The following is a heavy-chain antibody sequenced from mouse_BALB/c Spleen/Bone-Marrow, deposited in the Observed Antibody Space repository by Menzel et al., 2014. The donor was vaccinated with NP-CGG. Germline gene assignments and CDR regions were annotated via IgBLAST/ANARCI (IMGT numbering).Heavy chain of an antibody. Sequence: EVKLVESGGGLVKPGGSLKLSCAASGFTFSSYAMSWVRQTPEKRLEWVATISSGGSYTYYPDSVKGRFTISRDNAKNTLYLQMSSLRSEDTVMYYCARRGYGNYVGYAMDYWGQGTSVTVSS. J-gene: IGHJ4*01. V-gene: IGHV5-9-1*01. CDR1: GFTFSSYA. CDR2: ISSGGSYT. D-gene: IGHD2-10*02. CDR3: ARRGYGNYVGYAMDY.